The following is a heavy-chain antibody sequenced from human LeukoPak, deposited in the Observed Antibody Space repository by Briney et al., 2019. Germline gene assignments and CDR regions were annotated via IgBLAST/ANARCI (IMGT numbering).Heavy chain of an antibody. Sequence: SETLSLTCTVSGGSISSRSYYWGWIRQPPGKGLEWIGSIYYSGSTYYNPSLKSRVAISVDTSKNQFSLKLSSVTAADTAVYYCARRSYHRASFDYWGQGTLVTVSS. CDR2: IYYSGST. CDR3: ARRSYHRASFDY. CDR1: GGSISSRSYY. V-gene: IGHV4-39*07. D-gene: IGHD1-26*01. J-gene: IGHJ4*02.